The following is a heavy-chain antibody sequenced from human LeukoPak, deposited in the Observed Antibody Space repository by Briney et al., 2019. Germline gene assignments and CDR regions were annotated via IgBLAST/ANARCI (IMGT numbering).Heavy chain of an antibody. D-gene: IGHD3-3*01. V-gene: IGHV3-30-3*01. CDR1: GFTFNSYA. CDR3: ARASDRMYDEFWEGYFSSFDF. J-gene: IGHJ4*02. CDR2: MAHDGSNI. Sequence: GGSLRLSCAASGFTFNSYAMHWVRQGPGKGLEWVAVMAHDGSNIYYAGSVQGRFTISRDDSKDTLYLQMNSLRLEDTAVYYCARASDRMYDEFWEGYFSSFDFWGQGTLVTVSS.